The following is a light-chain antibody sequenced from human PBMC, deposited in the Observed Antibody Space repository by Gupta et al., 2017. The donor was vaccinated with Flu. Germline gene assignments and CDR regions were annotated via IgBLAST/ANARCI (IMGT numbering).Light chain of an antibody. V-gene: IGLV3-25*03. CDR2: KDT. CDR1: AVQNQY. CDR3: QSADSRSAYYV. J-gene: IGLJ1*01. Sequence: GQTASITGPGHAVQNQYSDEYQQKPGQAPILLIYKDTGRPSGSPERSSGSSSGKTVTLTISGVQEEDEADYYGQSADSRSAYYVFGTGTKVTVL.